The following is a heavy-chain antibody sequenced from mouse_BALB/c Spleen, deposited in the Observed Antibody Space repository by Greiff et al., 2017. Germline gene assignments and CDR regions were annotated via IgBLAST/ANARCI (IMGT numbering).Heavy chain of an antibody. CDR1: GFTFSDYY. Sequence: EVKLQESGGGLVKPGGSLKLSCAASGFTFSDYYLYWVRQTPEKRLGWVATISDGGSYTYYPDSVKGRFTISRDNAKNNLYLQMSSLKSEDTAMYYCARKRTTTAPYYAMDYWGQGTSVTVSS. J-gene: IGHJ4*01. D-gene: IGHD1-2*01. V-gene: IGHV5-4*02. CDR3: ARKRTTTAPYYAMDY. CDR2: ISDGGSYT.